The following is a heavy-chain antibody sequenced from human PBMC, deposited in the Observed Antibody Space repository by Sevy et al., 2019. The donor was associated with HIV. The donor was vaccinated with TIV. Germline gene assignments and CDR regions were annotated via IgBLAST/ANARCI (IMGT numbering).Heavy chain of an antibody. Sequence: GGSLRLSCAASGFTLSSYWMNWVRQAPGKGLEWVANIKEDGSDKYYVDSVKGRFTISRDNAQNSLDLEMNSLRAEDTAVDYCARWDVWGKGTTVTVSS. V-gene: IGHV3-7*01. CDR2: IKEDGSDK. CDR1: GFTLSSYW. J-gene: IGHJ6*04. CDR3: ARWDV.